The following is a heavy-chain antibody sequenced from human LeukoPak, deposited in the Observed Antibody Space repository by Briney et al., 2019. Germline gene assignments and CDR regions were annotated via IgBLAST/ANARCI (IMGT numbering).Heavy chain of an antibody. CDR1: GGSISSGSYY. CDR2: IYTSGST. V-gene: IGHV4-61*02. Sequence: SETLSLTCTVSGGSISSGSYYWSWLRQPAGQGLEWIGRIYTSGSTNYNPSLQSRVTISVDTSTNQFSLKLSSVTAAATTVYYCARTPYDFLIGYLLYYIDVWGKGTTVTVSS. J-gene: IGHJ6*03. D-gene: IGHD3-3*01. CDR3: ARTPYDFLIGYLLYYIDV.